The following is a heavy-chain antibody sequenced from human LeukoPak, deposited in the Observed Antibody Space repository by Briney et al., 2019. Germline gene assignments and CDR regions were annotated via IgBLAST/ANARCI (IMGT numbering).Heavy chain of an antibody. D-gene: IGHD2-8*01. Sequence: PGGSLRLSCAASGFTFTNYAMSWVRQAPGKGLEWVSGINWNGGSTGYADSVKGRFTISRDNAKNSLYLQMNSLRAEDTALYYCATLGYCTNGVCDKSPWAFDYWGQGTLVTVSS. CDR1: GFTFTNYA. J-gene: IGHJ4*02. CDR2: INWNGGST. V-gene: IGHV3-20*04. CDR3: ATLGYCTNGVCDKSPWAFDY.